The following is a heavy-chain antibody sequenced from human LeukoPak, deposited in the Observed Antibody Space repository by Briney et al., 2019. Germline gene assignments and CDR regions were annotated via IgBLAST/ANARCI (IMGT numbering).Heavy chain of an antibody. V-gene: IGHV3-66*01. Sequence: GGSLRLSCAASGFNFDDYGMSWVRQAPGKGLEWVSVIYSGGSTFYADSVKGRFTISRDNSKNTLYLQMNSLRAEDTAVYYCASDSYSPEYFQHWGQGTLVTVSS. CDR2: IYSGGST. J-gene: IGHJ1*01. CDR3: ASDSYSPEYFQH. CDR1: GFNFDDYG. D-gene: IGHD2-15*01.